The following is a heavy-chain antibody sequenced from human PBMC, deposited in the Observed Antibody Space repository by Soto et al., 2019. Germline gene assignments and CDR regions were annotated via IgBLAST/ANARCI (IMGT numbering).Heavy chain of an antibody. CDR2: ISAYNGNT. D-gene: IGHD2-2*01. V-gene: IGHV1-18*01. CDR1: GYTFTSYG. J-gene: IGHJ6*02. Sequence: ASVKVSCKASGYTFTSYGISWVRQAPGQGLEWMGWISAYNGNTNYAQKLQGRVTMTTDTSTSTAYMGLRRLRADDTAVYYCARAEEYCSSTSCSTGYYYYYGMDVWGQGTTVTVSS. CDR3: ARAEEYCSSTSCSTGYYYYYGMDV.